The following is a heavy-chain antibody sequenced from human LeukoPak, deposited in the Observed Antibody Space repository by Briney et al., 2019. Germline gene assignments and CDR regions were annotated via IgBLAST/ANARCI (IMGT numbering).Heavy chain of an antibody. CDR1: GYTFTSYD. V-gene: IGHV1-8*01. CDR2: MNPNSGNT. D-gene: IGHD6-13*01. Sequence: ASVKVSCKASGYTFTSYDINWVRQATGQGLEWMGWMNPNSGNTGYAQKFQGRVTMTRNTSISTAYMELSSLRSEDTAVYYCARVISSSWYHHDHWGQGTLVTVSS. CDR3: ARVISSSWYHHDH. J-gene: IGHJ4*02.